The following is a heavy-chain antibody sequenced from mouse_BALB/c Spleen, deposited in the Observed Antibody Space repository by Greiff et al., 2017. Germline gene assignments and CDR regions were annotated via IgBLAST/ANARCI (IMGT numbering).Heavy chain of an antibody. V-gene: IGHV1S81*02. Sequence: QVQLQQSGAELVKPGASVKLSCKASGYTFTSYWMHWVKQRPGQGLEWIGEINPSNGRTNYNEKFKSKATLTVDKSSSTAYMQLSSLTSEDSAVYYCASPGSSLSYWGQGTSVTVSS. D-gene: IGHD1-1*01. CDR2: INPSNGRT. CDR3: ASPGSSLSY. CDR1: GYTFTSYW. J-gene: IGHJ4*01.